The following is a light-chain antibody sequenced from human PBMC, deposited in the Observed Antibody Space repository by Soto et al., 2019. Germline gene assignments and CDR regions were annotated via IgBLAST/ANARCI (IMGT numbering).Light chain of an antibody. Sequence: EIVLTQSPGTLSLSPGERSTLSCRASQSVSSSYLAWYQQKPGQAPRLLIYGASSRATGIPDRFSGSGSGTDFTLTISRPEPEDSAVYYCQQYGSSPPRYTFGQGTKADIK. CDR1: QSVSSSY. CDR2: GAS. CDR3: QQYGSSPPRYT. J-gene: IGKJ2*01. V-gene: IGKV3-20*01.